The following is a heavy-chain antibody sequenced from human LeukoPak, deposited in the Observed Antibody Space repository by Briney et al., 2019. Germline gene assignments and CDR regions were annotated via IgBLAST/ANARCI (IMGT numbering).Heavy chain of an antibody. J-gene: IGHJ4*02. CDR1: GFTFARYS. V-gene: IGHV3-21*01. CDR2: ISSSSSNT. D-gene: IGHD3-22*01. Sequence: GGSLRLSCAASGFTFARYSMNWVRQAPGKGLEWVSSISSSSSNTYYADSVTGRFTISRDNAKNSLYLQMNSLRAEDTAVYYCVRAVEYYYDSSGYAVDYWGQGTPVTVSS. CDR3: VRAVEYYYDSSGYAVDY.